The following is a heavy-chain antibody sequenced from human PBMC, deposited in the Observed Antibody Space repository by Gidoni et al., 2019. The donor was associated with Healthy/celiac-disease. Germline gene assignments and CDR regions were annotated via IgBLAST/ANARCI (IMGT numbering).Heavy chain of an antibody. CDR3: ASKTLFDY. Sequence: QVQLVESGGGVVQPGRSLRLPCAASGFTFSSYGMHWGRQAPGKGLEWVAVISYDGSNKYYADSVKGRFTISRDNSKNTLYLQMNSLRAEDTAVYYCASKTLFDYWGQGTLVTVSS. V-gene: IGHV3-30*03. D-gene: IGHD3-16*01. J-gene: IGHJ4*02. CDR1: GFTFSSYG. CDR2: ISYDGSNK.